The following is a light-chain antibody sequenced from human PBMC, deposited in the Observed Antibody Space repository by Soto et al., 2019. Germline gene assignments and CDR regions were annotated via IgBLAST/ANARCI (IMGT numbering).Light chain of an antibody. J-gene: IGLJ3*02. CDR2: RNN. V-gene: IGLV1-47*01. Sequence: QSVLSQPPSASGTPGQGVTISCSGSSSNIGRNYVYWYQQVPGTAPKLLIFRNNQRPSGVPDRFSGSKSGTSASLAISGLRSEDEADYFCAAWDYSLSGYWVFGGGTKLTVL. CDR3: AAWDYSLSGYWV. CDR1: SSNIGRNY.